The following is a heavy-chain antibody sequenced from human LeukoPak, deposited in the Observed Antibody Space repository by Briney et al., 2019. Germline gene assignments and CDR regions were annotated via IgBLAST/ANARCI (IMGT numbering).Heavy chain of an antibody. V-gene: IGHV3-23*01. CDR2: GGSGGST. CDR1: GFIFSSYA. Sequence: PGGSLRLSCAAPGFIFSSYAMSWVRQAPGKGLEWVSYGGSGGSTYYADSVKGRFTVSRDNSKSTLYLQMNSLTAEDTAVYYCAKMRGQYYHSYYMDAWGKGTTVTVSS. J-gene: IGHJ6*03. CDR3: AKMRGQYYHSYYMDA.